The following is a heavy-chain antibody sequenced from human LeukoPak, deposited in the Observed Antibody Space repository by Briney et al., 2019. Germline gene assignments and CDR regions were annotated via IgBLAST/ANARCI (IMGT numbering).Heavy chain of an antibody. CDR3: ARRPPSYYGSGSYYKGGFDY. J-gene: IGHJ4*02. Sequence: SETLSLTCAVHGGSFSGYYWSWIRQPPGKGLEWIGEINHSGTTNYNPSLKSRVTISVDTSKNQFSLKLSSVTAADTAVYYCARRPPSYYGSGSYYKGGFDYWGQGTLVTVSS. V-gene: IGHV4-34*01. CDR2: INHSGTT. CDR1: GGSFSGYY. D-gene: IGHD3-10*01.